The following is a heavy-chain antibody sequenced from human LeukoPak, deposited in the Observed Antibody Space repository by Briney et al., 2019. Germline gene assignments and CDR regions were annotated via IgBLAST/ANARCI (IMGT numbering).Heavy chain of an antibody. V-gene: IGHV1-2*02. CDR3: ARSRNYHGSGSYYFGY. CDR2: INPNSGGT. CDR1: GYTFTGYY. J-gene: IGHJ4*02. D-gene: IGHD3-10*01. Sequence: ASVKVSCKASGYTFTGYYMHWARQAPGQGLEWMGWINPNSGGTNYAQKFQGRVTMTRDTSISTAYMELSRLRSDDTAVYYCARSRNYHGSGSYYFGYWGQGTLVTLSS.